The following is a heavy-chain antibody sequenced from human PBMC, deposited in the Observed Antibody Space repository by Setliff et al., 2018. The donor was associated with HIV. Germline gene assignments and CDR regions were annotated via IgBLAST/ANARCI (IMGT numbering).Heavy chain of an antibody. D-gene: IGHD3-9*01. CDR1: GGTFSSYA. CDR3: AIDGLSYNILPGSIAYFHSGMDV. CDR2: IMPIFGPA. J-gene: IGHJ6*02. Sequence: GASVKVSCKASGGTFSSYAISWVRQAPGQGLEWMGGIMPIFGPANYAQKFQGRVTITRDEFTNTGYMELSSLRSEDTAVYYCAIDGLSYNILPGSIAYFHSGMDVWGQGTTVTVS. V-gene: IGHV1-69*13.